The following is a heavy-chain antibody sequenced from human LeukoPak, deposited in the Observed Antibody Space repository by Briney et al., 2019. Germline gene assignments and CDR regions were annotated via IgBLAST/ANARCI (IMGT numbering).Heavy chain of an antibody. V-gene: IGHV1-2*02. CDR2: INPNSGGT. D-gene: IGHD3-9*01. J-gene: IGHJ6*03. CDR3: ARGKQLRYFDWLPARSYYYYYMDV. Sequence: ASVKVSCKASGYTFTGYSMHWVRQAPGQGLEWMGWINPNSGGTNYAQKFQGRVTMTRDTSISTAYMELSSLRSEDTAVYYCARGKQLRYFDWLPARSYYYYYMDVWGKGTTVTISS. CDR1: GYTFTGYS.